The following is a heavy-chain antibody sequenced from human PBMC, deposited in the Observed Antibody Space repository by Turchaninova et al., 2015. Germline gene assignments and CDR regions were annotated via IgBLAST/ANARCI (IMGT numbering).Heavy chain of an antibody. CDR3: ARHYSAVTTSWYVGV. Sequence: QLQLQESGPGLVKPTETPSLTCPVPGGSNTRGDYSWAWIRQPPGKGLEWIGMLYYTGSAYDNPSLKSRVTISVDRSKTQLSLLVTSGTAADTAVYYCARHYSAVTTSWYVGVWGRGTLVTVSS. CDR2: LYYTGSA. J-gene: IGHJ2*01. CDR1: GGSNTRGDYS. V-gene: IGHV4-39*01. D-gene: IGHD4-17*01.